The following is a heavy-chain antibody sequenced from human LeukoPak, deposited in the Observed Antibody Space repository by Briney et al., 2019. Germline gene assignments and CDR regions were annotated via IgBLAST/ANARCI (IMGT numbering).Heavy chain of an antibody. Sequence: NHGESLKISCKASGYSFTNYWIGWVRQMPGKGLECMGIIYPGDSDTRYSPSFQGQVTISADKSISTAYLHWSSLKASDTAMYYCAKLGAYSSSWYGFFDYWGQGTPVTVSS. CDR3: AKLGAYSSSWYGFFDY. J-gene: IGHJ4*02. CDR1: GYSFTNYW. CDR2: IYPGDSDT. D-gene: IGHD6-13*01. V-gene: IGHV5-51*01.